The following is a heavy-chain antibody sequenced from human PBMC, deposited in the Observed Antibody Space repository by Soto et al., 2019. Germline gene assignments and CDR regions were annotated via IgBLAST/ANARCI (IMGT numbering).Heavy chain of an antibody. V-gene: IGHV4-34*01. CDR3: ARGLHGSGSYSDY. J-gene: IGHJ4*02. CDR1: GGSFSGYY. D-gene: IGHD3-10*01. CDR2: INHRGST. Sequence: QVQLQQWGAGLLKPSETLSLTCAVYGGSFSGYYWSWIRQPPGKGLEWIGEINHRGSTNYNPSLKRRVPISVDTSKNQFSLKLSSVTAADTAVYYCARGLHGSGSYSDYWGQGTLVTVSS.